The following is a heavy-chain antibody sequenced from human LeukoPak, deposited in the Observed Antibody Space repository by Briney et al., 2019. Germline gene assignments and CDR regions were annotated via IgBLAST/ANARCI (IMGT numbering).Heavy chain of an antibody. Sequence: SETLSLTCTVSGGSISSSSYYWGWIRQPPGKGLEWIGRIYYSGSTYYNPSLKSRVTISVDTSKNQFSLKLSSVTAADTAVYYCARWVEYYYDSSGYPIDYWGQGALVTVSS. J-gene: IGHJ4*02. CDR2: IYYSGST. CDR1: GGSISSSSYY. D-gene: IGHD3-22*01. V-gene: IGHV4-39*01. CDR3: ARWVEYYYDSSGYPIDY.